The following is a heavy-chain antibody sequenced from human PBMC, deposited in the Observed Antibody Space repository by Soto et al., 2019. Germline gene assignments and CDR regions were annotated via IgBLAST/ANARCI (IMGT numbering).Heavy chain of an antibody. D-gene: IGHD2-21*01. CDR1: GFTFNNYA. V-gene: IGHV3-23*01. J-gene: IGHJ4*02. CDR2: ISATGGST. CDR3: ALSLVIYYYFDY. Sequence: GGSLRLSCAASGFTFNNYAMNWVRQAPGKGLEWVATISATGGSTYYADSVKGRFTISRDNSKNTLYLQMNGLRVEDTAVYYCALSLVIYYYFDYWGQGTLVTVSS.